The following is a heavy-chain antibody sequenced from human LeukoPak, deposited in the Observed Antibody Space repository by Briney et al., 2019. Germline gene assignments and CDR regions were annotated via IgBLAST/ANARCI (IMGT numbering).Heavy chain of an antibody. D-gene: IGHD3-9*01. CDR3: ARADARDYDILTGYPTNRFGYFQH. CDR2: IIPILGIA. CDR1: GGTFSNYA. V-gene: IGHV1-69*04. Sequence: AASVKVSCKASGGTFSNYAISWVRQAPGQGLEWMGRIIPILGIANYAQKFQGRVTITADKSTSTAYMELSSLRSEDTAVYYCARADARDYDILTGYPTNRFGYFQHWGQGTLVTVSS. J-gene: IGHJ1*01.